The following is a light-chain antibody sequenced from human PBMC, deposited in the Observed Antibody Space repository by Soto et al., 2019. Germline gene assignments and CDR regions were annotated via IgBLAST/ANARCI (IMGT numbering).Light chain of an antibody. CDR1: SSDVGGYNY. Sequence: QSALTQPASVSGSPGQSITISCTGTSSDVGGYNYVSWYQQHPGKAPKLMIYDVSNRPTGVSNRFSGSKSSNTASLTISGIQAEDEADYYCSSYKSGSTEVFGGGTKLTVL. V-gene: IGLV2-14*01. J-gene: IGLJ2*01. CDR3: SSYKSGSTEV. CDR2: DVS.